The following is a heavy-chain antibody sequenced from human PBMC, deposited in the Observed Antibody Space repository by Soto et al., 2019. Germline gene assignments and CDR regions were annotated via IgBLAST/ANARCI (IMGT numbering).Heavy chain of an antibody. CDR1: GGSFSGYY. V-gene: IGHV4-34*01. CDR2: INHSGST. CDR3: ARIGSGREWGWFDP. J-gene: IGHJ5*02. D-gene: IGHD3-10*01. Sequence: QVQLQQWGAGPLKPSETLSLTCAVYGGSFSGYYWSWIRQPPGKGLEWIGEINHSGSTNYNPSLKSRVTISVDTSKNQFSLKLSSVTAADTAVYYCARIGSGREWGWFDPWGQGTLVTVSS.